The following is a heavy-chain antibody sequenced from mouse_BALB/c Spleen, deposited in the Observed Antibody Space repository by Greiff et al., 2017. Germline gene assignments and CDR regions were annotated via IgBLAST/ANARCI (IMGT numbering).Heavy chain of an antibody. CDR1: GFNIKDYY. D-gene: IGHD1-2*01. Sequence: VQLQQSGAELVRSGASVKLSCTASGFNIKDYYMHWVKQRPEQGLEWIGWIDPENGDTEYAPKFQGKATMTADTSSNTAYLQLSSLTSEDTAVYYCNAPITTAGVDYWGQGTTLTVSS. CDR3: NAPITTAGVDY. CDR2: IDPENGDT. V-gene: IGHV14-4*02. J-gene: IGHJ2*01.